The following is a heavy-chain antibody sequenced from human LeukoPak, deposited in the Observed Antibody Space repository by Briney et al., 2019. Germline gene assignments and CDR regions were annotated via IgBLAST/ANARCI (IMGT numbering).Heavy chain of an antibody. V-gene: IGHV4-39*01. CDR2: IYYSGTT. D-gene: IGHD3-22*01. CDR3: ATTSGYYAYYFDY. J-gene: IGHJ4*02. Sequence: PSETLSLTCTVSGGSISSSNYYWGWIRQPPGKRLEWIGTIYYSGTTDYNPSLKSRFTISVDTSKNQFSLKLRSVTAADTAVFSCATTSGYYAYYFDYWGQGTLVTVSS. CDR1: GGSISSSNYY.